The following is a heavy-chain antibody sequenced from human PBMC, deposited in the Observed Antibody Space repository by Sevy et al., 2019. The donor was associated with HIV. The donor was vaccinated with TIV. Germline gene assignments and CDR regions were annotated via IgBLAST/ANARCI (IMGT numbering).Heavy chain of an antibody. Sequence: ASVKVSCKVSGYTLTKLSIDWVRQAPGKALEWMGEFDPQDVKTISSQRFQGRLTMTVDPSTDTAYMELSSLTSEDTAVYYCATVGLRYFSGSSSYQGDWFDPWGQGTLVTVSS. CDR1: GYTLTKLS. CDR2: FDPQDVKT. CDR3: ATVGLRYFSGSSSYQGDWFDP. D-gene: IGHD2-15*01. V-gene: IGHV1-24*01. J-gene: IGHJ5*02.